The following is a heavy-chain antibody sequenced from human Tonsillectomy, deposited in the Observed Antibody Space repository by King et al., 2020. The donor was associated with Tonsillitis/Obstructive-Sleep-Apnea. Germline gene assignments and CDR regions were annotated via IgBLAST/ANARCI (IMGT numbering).Heavy chain of an antibody. CDR2: IYHSGST. V-gene: IGHV4-30-2*01. J-gene: IGHJ3*02. CDR1: GGSISSGGYS. CDR3: ARVGSGDYVWGSFDAFDI. Sequence: QLQESGSGLVKPSQTLSLTCAVSGGSISSGGYSWSWIRQPPGKGLEWMGYIYHSGSTYYNPSLKSRVTISVDRSKNQFSLKLSSVTAADTAVYYCARVGSGDYVWGSFDAFDIWGQGTMVTVSS. D-gene: IGHD3-16*01.